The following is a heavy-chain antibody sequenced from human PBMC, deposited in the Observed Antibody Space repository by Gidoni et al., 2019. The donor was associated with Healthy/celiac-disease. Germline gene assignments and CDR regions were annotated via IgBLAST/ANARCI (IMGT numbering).Heavy chain of an antibody. V-gene: IGHV3-53*01. D-gene: IGHD6-25*01. J-gene: IGHJ6*02. CDR2: IYSGGST. CDR1: GFTVSSNY. Sequence: EVQLVESGGGLIQPGGSLRLSCAASGFTVSSNYMSWVRQAPGKGLEWVSVIYSGGSTYYADSVKGRFTISRDNSKNTLYLQMNSLRAEDTAVYYCAAPSGPYYYYGMDVWGQGTTVTVSS. CDR3: AAPSGPYYYYGMDV.